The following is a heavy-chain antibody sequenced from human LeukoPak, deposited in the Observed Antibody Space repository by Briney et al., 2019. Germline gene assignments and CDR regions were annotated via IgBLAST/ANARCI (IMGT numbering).Heavy chain of an antibody. V-gene: IGHV4-59*12. CDR3: ARGGWLPPDF. D-gene: IGHD3-22*01. Sequence: SETLSLTCTVSGGSISSDHWSWIRQSPGKGLEWIGYVFDTGSTNYNPSLKSRITMSVDMSKNQFSLKLTSVTAADTAVYYCARGGWLPPDFWGQGTLVIVSS. CDR2: VFDTGST. J-gene: IGHJ4*02. CDR1: GGSISSDH.